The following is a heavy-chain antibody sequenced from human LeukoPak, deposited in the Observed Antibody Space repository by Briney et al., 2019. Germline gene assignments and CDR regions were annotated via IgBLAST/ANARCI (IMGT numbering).Heavy chain of an antibody. V-gene: IGHV1-58*02. CDR3: AADRQWVGASD. J-gene: IGHJ4*02. CDR2: IVVGSGNT. CDR1: RCTFTSSA. Sequence: TSVKVSCKASRCTFTSSAMQWGRQARGQRLEWIGWIVVGSGNTNYAQKFQERVTITRDMSTSTAYMELSSLRSEDTAVYYCAADRQWVGASDWGQGTLVTVSS. D-gene: IGHD1-26*01.